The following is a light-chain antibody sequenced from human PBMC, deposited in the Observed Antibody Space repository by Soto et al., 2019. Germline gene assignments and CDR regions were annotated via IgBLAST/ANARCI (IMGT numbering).Light chain of an antibody. CDR2: DAS. CDR1: QNVNTW. J-gene: IGKJ2*01. CDR3: QQYNIYSPA. V-gene: IGKV1-5*01. Sequence: DIQMTQSPSTLSASVGDRVTITCRASQNVNTWLAWYQQKPGKAPKLLIYDASSLESGVPSRFSGSGSGTEFTLTINSLQPDDFATYYCQQYNIYSPAFGQGTKLEIK.